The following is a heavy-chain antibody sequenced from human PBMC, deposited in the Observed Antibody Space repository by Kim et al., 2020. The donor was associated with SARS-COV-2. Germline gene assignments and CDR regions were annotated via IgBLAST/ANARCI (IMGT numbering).Heavy chain of an antibody. CDR2: T. J-gene: IGHJ4*02. Sequence: TGNDKKVQGRVTTTRETSTSTVYMELSSLRSEDTAVYYCASRGRKDVVDYWGQGTLVTVSS. CDR3: ASRGRKDVVDY. D-gene: IGHD2-15*01. V-gene: IGHV1-46*01.